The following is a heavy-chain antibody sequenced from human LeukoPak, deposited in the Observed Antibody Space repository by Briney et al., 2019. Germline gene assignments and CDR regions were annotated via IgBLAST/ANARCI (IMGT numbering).Heavy chain of an antibody. Sequence: SETLSLTCTVSGGAISSYYWSWIRQPPGKGLEWIGYIYYSGSTNYNPSLKSRVTISVDTSKNQFSLKLSSVTAADTAVYYCASYTTSRYCSSTSCYRAFDIWGQGTMVTVSS. CDR2: IYYSGST. D-gene: IGHD2-2*01. J-gene: IGHJ3*02. V-gene: IGHV4-59*01. CDR1: GGAISSYY. CDR3: ASYTTSRYCSSTSCYRAFDI.